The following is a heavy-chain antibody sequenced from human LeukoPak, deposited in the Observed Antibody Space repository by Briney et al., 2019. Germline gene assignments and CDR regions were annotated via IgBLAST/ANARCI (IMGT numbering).Heavy chain of an antibody. Sequence: PGESLRLSCAASGFTFSSSWMSWVRQAPGKGLEWVASIRQDESQKYYVDSVKGRFTISRDNAKNSLYLQMNSLRAEDTAVYYCARERTLSGSYYDAFDIWGQGTMVTVSS. CDR1: GFTFSSSW. D-gene: IGHD1-26*01. CDR2: IRQDESQK. V-gene: IGHV3-7*01. CDR3: ARERTLSGSYYDAFDI. J-gene: IGHJ3*02.